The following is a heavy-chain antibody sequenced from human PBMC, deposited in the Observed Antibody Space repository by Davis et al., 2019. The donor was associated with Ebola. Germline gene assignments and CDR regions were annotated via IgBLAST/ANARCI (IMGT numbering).Heavy chain of an antibody. J-gene: IGHJ4*02. CDR2: ISFDGNNR. Sequence: GESLKISCAASGFTFSSYAMSWVRQAPGKGLEWVAVISFDGNNRHYADSVKGRFTISRDNSKNTLYLQVNSLTTEDTAVYYCAKDLMVRGLIGHWGQGTLVTVSS. CDR1: GFTFSSYA. D-gene: IGHD3-10*01. V-gene: IGHV3-30-3*01. CDR3: AKDLMVRGLIGH.